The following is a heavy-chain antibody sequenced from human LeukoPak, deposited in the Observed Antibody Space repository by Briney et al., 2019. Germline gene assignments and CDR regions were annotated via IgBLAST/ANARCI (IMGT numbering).Heavy chain of an antibody. Sequence: GGSLRLSCAASGFTFSSYAMSWVRQAPGKGLEWVSTISGSGGSTYYADSVKGRFTISRDNSKNTLYLQMNSLRAEDTAVYSCAKYYRDGYNLPFDYWGQGTLVTVSS. CDR2: ISGSGGST. D-gene: IGHD5-24*01. J-gene: IGHJ4*02. CDR3: AKYYRDGYNLPFDY. CDR1: GFTFSSYA. V-gene: IGHV3-23*01.